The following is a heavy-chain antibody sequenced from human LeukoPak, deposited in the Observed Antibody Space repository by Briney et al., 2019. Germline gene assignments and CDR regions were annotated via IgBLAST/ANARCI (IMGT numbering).Heavy chain of an antibody. J-gene: IGHJ5*02. CDR3: ARVPAYYDFWSGPNWFDP. CDR2: ISAYNGNT. Sequence: GASVKVSCKASGYTFTSYGISWVRQAPGQGLEWMGWISAYNGNTNYAQKLQGRVTMTTDTSTSTAYMELRSLRSDDTAVYYCARVPAYYDFWSGPNWFDPWGQGTLVTVSS. D-gene: IGHD3-3*01. V-gene: IGHV1-18*01. CDR1: GYTFTSYG.